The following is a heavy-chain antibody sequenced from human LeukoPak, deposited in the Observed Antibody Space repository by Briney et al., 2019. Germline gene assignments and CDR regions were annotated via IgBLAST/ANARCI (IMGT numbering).Heavy chain of an antibody. V-gene: IGHV3-11*04. CDR1: GFIFSDFY. J-gene: IGHJ5*02. Sequence: PGGSLRLSCAASGFIFSDFYMTWIRQSPGKGLEWISYVSGLGKTVHYADSVKGRFTISRDNAKNSLYLQMDSLTPEDTAVYFCARDPNTGAQGWFDPWGQGTLVIVSS. CDR3: ARDPNTGAQGWFDP. CDR2: VSGLGKTV. D-gene: IGHD7-27*01.